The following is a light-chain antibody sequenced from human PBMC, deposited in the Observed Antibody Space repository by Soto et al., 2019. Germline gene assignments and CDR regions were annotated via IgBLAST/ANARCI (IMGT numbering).Light chain of an antibody. CDR3: QQYNNWWT. J-gene: IGKJ1*01. V-gene: IGKV3-15*01. CDR1: QSISNN. Sequence: EIVMTQSPATLSVSPGERATLSCRASQSISNNLAWYHQRPGQAPRLLIYGASTRATGIPARFSGSGSGTEFTLTISSLPSEDFAVYYCQQYNNWWTVGQGTRVEIK. CDR2: GAS.